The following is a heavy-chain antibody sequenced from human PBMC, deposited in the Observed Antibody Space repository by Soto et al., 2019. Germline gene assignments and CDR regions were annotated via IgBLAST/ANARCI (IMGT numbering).Heavy chain of an antibody. Sequence: GESLKISCKGSGFSFTTYWIAWVRQMPGKGLEWMGIIYPGDSKTTYSPSFQGQVTISADKSTSTAYLQWNSLKASDTAMYYCARPRSSSRNYYGMDVWGQGTTVTVSS. D-gene: IGHD6-13*01. CDR1: GFSFTTYW. CDR2: IYPGDSKT. J-gene: IGHJ6*02. CDR3: ARPRSSSRNYYGMDV. V-gene: IGHV5-51*01.